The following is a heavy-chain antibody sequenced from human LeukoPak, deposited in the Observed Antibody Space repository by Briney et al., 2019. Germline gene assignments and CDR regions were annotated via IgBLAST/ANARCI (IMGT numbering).Heavy chain of an antibody. CDR1: GFTFTSYA. J-gene: IGHJ3*01. CDR3: ARKPDAFDL. CDR2: ISYDGSIK. V-gene: IGHV3-30-3*01. Sequence: GRSLRLSCVASGFTFTSYAMHWVRQAPGKGVEWVTVISYDGSIKYYADSVKGRFTISRDISKNTLYLQMNSLRAEDTAVYYCARKPDAFDLWGQGTMVTVSS.